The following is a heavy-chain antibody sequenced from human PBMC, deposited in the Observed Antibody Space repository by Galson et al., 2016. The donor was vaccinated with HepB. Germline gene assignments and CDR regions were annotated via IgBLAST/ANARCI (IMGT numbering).Heavy chain of an antibody. CDR2: IWYDGRNI. CDR3: GRDQGRNETRTFILDY. V-gene: IGHV3-33*01. Sequence: SLRLSCAASGFAFHYYGMHWVRQAPGKGLEWVAVIWYDGRNIKYADSEKGRFSISRDNSKNTLYLEMNGLGAEDTGVYFCGRDQGRNETRTFILDYWGQGTLVTVSS. D-gene: IGHD1-14*01. J-gene: IGHJ4*02. CDR1: GFAFHYYG.